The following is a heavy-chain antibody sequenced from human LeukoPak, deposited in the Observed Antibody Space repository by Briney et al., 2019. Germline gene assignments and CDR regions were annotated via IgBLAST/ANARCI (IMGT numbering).Heavy chain of an antibody. CDR3: ARRGRNSSGWQDYL. CDR2: IYHTGST. CDR1: GGSISSYY. V-gene: IGHV4-59*01. Sequence: PSETLSLTCTVSGGSISSYYWSWIQQPTGKGLEWIANIYHTGSTNYNPSLSSRVTISIDTAKNQFSLKLTSVTAADTAVYYCARRGRNSSGWQDYLWGQGTLVTVSS. D-gene: IGHD6-25*01. J-gene: IGHJ4*02.